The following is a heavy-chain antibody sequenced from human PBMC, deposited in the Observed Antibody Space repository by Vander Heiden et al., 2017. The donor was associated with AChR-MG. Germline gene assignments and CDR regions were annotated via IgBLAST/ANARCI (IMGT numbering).Heavy chain of an antibody. D-gene: IGHD2-8*01. CDR3: ARESPYCTNGVCYTPIDY. CDR2: ISAYNGNT. CDR1: GYTFPSYG. Sequence: QVQLVQSGAEVKKPGASVKVSCKASGYTFPSYGISWVRQAPGQGLEWMGWISAYNGNTNYAQKLQGRVTMTTDTSTSTAYMELRSLRSDDTAVYYCARESPYCTNGVCYTPIDYWGQGTLVTVSS. V-gene: IGHV1-18*01. J-gene: IGHJ4*02.